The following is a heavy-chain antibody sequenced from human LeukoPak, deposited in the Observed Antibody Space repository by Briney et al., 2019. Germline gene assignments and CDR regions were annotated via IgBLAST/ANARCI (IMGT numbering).Heavy chain of an antibody. V-gene: IGHV3-30*04. Sequence: GGSLRLSCAASGFTFSSYAMHWVRQAPGKGLEWVAVISYDGSNKYYADSVKGRFTISRDNSKNTLYLQMNSLRAEDTAVCYCARGISNDILTGYIYWGQGTLVTVSS. CDR3: ARGISNDILTGYIY. D-gene: IGHD3-9*01. CDR2: ISYDGSNK. J-gene: IGHJ4*02. CDR1: GFTFSSYA.